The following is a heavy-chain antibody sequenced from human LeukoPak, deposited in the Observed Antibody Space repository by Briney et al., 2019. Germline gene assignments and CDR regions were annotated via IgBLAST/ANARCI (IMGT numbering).Heavy chain of an antibody. V-gene: IGHV4-61*02. CDR1: GGSISSGTYY. CDR3: ARDWETRVAVAGINYSYSYMDV. CDR2: LYTSGST. D-gene: IGHD6-19*01. J-gene: IGHJ6*03. Sequence: SQTLSLTCSVSGGSISSGTYYWSWIRQPAGKGLEWIGRLYTSGSTKYNPSLKSRVTISIDTSQNQFSLKLRSVTAADTAVYYCARDWETRVAVAGINYSYSYMDVWSKGPTVTVSS.